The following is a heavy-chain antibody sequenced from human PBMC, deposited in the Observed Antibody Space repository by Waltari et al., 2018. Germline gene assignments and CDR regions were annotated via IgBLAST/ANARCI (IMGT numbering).Heavy chain of an antibody. CDR1: GGSFSGYY. Sequence: QVQLQQWGAGPLKPSETLSLTCAVYGGSFSGYYWSWIRQPPGKGLEWIGEINHSGSTNYNPSLKSRVTISVDTSKNQFSLKLSSVTAADTAVYYCATRPYCSSTSCYSWYGYWGQGTLVTVSS. CDR3: ATRPYCSSTSCYSWYGY. J-gene: IGHJ4*02. CDR2: INHSGST. D-gene: IGHD2-2*01. V-gene: IGHV4-34*01.